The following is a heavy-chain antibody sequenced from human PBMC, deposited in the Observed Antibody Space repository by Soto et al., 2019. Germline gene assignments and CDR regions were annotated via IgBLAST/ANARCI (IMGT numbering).Heavy chain of an antibody. D-gene: IGHD6-25*01. CDR2: SHPCGDT. Sequence: QVSLQPWGAGLLKPSETLSLTCAVDRGSFSTYYCSWTRQPPVKGLEWIGESHPCGDTDYNPSLRKGVTLVLLTSKNQFSLQLPCLTVADTAGSIFTRGRDPHKAGRTWCQGTRVTVSS. V-gene: IGHV4-34*02. CDR3: TRGRDPHKAGRT. CDR1: RGSFSTYY. J-gene: IGHJ5*02.